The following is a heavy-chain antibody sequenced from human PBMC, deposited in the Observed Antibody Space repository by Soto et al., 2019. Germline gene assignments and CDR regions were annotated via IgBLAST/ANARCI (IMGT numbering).Heavy chain of an antibody. D-gene: IGHD6-13*01. CDR2: ICYSGST. CDR3: ARDRAAAGPY. J-gene: IGHJ4*02. Sequence: SETLSLTCTVSGGSISSYYWSWIRQPPGKGLEWIGYICYSGSTNYNPSLKSRVTISVDTSKNQFPLKLSSVTAADTAVYYCARDRAAAGPYWGQGTLVTVSS. V-gene: IGHV4-59*01. CDR1: GGSISSYY.